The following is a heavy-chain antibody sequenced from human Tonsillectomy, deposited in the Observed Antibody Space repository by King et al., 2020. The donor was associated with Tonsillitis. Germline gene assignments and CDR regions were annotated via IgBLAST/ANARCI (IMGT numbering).Heavy chain of an antibody. J-gene: IGHJ4*02. D-gene: IGHD4-23*01. CDR2: ISSNGDTT. V-gene: IGHV3-64D*06. CDR1: EFTFSNYA. CDR3: VKEIYGGNSWGVFDY. Sequence: EVQLVESGGGLVQPGGSLRLSCSASEFTFSNYAMYWVRQAPGKGLEHVSGISSNGDTTYYADSVKGRFTISRDNSKNTLYLQMSSLRAEDTAVYYCVKEIYGGNSWGVFDYWGQGTLVTVSS.